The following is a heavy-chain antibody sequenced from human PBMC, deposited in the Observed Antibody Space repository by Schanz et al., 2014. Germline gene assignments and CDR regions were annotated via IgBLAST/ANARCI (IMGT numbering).Heavy chain of an antibody. CDR3: ARTASHDVWRGYIPHYAFDL. Sequence: QVQLVQSGAVVKKPGASVKVSCKASGNTLSAYYIHWIRQAPGQGLEWMGWIDPNSGGTNYAQKFQGRVTMTSDTSITTVYMEVNSLTSDDTAVFYCARTASHDVWRGYIPHYAFDLWGQGTTVTVTS. J-gene: IGHJ3*01. CDR2: IDPNSGGT. D-gene: IGHD3-3*01. CDR1: GNTLSAYY. V-gene: IGHV1-2*02.